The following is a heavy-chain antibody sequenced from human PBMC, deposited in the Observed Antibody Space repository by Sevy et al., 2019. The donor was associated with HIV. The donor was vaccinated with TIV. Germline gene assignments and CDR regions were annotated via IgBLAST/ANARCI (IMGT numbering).Heavy chain of an antibody. CDR2: IKQDGSEK. V-gene: IGHV3-7*01. CDR3: GRSLLYCTNGVCFDPYYYYGMVV. J-gene: IGHJ6*02. D-gene: IGHD2-8*01. CDR1: GFTFSSNW. Sequence: GGSLRLSCAASGFTFSSNWMSWVRQAPGKGLEWVANIKQDGSEKYYVDSEKGRFTISRDNAKNSLYLQMNSLRAEDTAVYYCGRSLLYCTNGVCFDPYYYYGMVVWGQGTTVTVSS.